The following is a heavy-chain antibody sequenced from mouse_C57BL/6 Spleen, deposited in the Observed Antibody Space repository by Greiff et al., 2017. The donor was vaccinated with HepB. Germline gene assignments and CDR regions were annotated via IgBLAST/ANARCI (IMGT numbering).Heavy chain of an antibody. V-gene: IGHV1-42*01. CDR3: ARPNYYGSSYAMYY. CDR2: INPSTGGT. Sequence: VQLKQSGPELVKPGASVKISCKASGYSFTGYYMNWVKQSPEKSLEWIGEINPSTGGTTYNQKFKAKATLTVDKSSSTAYMQLKSLTSEDSAVYYCARPNYYGSSYAMYYWGQGTSVTVSS. CDR1: GYSFTGYY. J-gene: IGHJ4*01. D-gene: IGHD1-1*01.